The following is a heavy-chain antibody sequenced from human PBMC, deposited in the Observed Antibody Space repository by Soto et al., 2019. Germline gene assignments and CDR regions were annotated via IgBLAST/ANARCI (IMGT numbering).Heavy chain of an antibody. Sequence: SVKVSCKASGGTFSSYAISWVRQAPGQGLEWMGGIIPIFGTANYAQKFQGRVTITADKSTSTAYMELSSLRSEDTAVYYCARDGGYYDSSGYKAGWFDPWGQGTLFTVSS. V-gene: IGHV1-69*06. CDR1: GGTFSSYA. J-gene: IGHJ5*02. D-gene: IGHD3-22*01. CDR2: IIPIFGTA. CDR3: ARDGGYYDSSGYKAGWFDP.